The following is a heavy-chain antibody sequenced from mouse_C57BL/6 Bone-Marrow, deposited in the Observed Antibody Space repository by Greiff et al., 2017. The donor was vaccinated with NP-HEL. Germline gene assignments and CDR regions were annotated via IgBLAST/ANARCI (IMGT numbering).Heavy chain of an antibody. CDR2: IRNKANGYTT. D-gene: IGHD2-2*01. CDR3: ARYRVTTPLGY. Sequence: EVKLQESGGGLVQPGGSLSLSCAASGFTFTDYYMSWVRQPPGKALEWLGFIRNKANGYTTEYTASVQGLFTISRDNSQSILYLQMNALRAEDSATYYCARYRVTTPLGYWGQGTLVTVSA. V-gene: IGHV7-3*01. J-gene: IGHJ3*01. CDR1: GFTFTDYY.